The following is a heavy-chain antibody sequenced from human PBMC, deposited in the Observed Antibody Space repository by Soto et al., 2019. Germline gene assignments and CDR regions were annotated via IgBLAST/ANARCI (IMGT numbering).Heavy chain of an antibody. Sequence: QVQLQESGPGLVKPSQTLSLTCTVSGGSISSGDYYWSWIRKHPGKGLEWIGYIYYSGTTYYNPSLKRRVTISVDTSKNQFSLQLSSVTAADTAVYYCARDTTRDVYNQPYFDYWGQGTLVTVSS. CDR1: GGSISSGDYY. D-gene: IGHD1-1*01. J-gene: IGHJ4*02. CDR3: ARDTTRDVYNQPYFDY. CDR2: IYYSGTT. V-gene: IGHV4-31*03.